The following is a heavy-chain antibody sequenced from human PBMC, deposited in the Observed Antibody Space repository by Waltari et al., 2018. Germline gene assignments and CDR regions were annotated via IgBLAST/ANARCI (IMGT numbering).Heavy chain of an antibody. Sequence: QVQLQESGPGLVTPSGTLSLTCAVSGCSISSSTWWRWVRQPPGKGLEWIGEIYHRGSTNYNPSLKSRVTISVDKSKNQFSLKLSSVTAADTDVYYCARRTALSGAMVQGVMAYWGQGTLVTVSS. V-gene: IGHV4-4*02. CDR3: ARRTALSGAMVQGVMAY. D-gene: IGHD3-10*01. CDR1: GCSISSSTW. CDR2: IYHRGST. J-gene: IGHJ4*02.